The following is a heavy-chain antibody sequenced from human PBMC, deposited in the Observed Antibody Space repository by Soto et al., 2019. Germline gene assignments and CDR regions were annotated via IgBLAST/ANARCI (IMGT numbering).Heavy chain of an antibody. V-gene: IGHV3-15*01. CDR3: TTDERESAAGDY. CDR1: GFTFSNAW. D-gene: IGHD6-13*01. J-gene: IGHJ4*02. CDR2: IKSKTDGGTT. Sequence: GGSLRLSCAASGFTFSNAWMSWVRQAPGKGLEWVGRIKSKTDGGTTDYAAPVKGRFTISRDDSKNTLYLQMNSLKTEDTAVYYCTTDERESAAGDYWGQGTLVTVSS.